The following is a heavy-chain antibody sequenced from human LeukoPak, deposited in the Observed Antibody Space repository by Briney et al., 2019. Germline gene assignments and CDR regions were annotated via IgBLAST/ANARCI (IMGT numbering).Heavy chain of an antibody. CDR1: GFTFTTYW. Sequence: GALRLSCAASGFTFTTYWMHWVRQAPGKGLVWVSHINSDGSITSYADSVKGRFTISRDNAKNTLYLQMNSLRAEDTAVYYCARDAVDTANAVWGQGTTVTVSS. J-gene: IGHJ6*02. V-gene: IGHV3-74*01. CDR2: INSDGSIT. CDR3: ARDAVDTANAV. D-gene: IGHD5-18*01.